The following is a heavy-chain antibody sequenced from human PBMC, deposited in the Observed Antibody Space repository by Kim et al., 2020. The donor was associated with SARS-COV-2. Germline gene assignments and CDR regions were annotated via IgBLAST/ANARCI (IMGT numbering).Heavy chain of an antibody. V-gene: IGHV1-3*01. Sequence: ASVKVSCKASGYTFTSYAMHWVRQAPGQRLEWMGWINAGNGNTKYSQKFQGRVTITRDTSASTAYMELSSLRSEDTAVYYCASTYLIAVAGNPFDYWGQEPWSPSPQ. CDR2: INAGNGNT. J-gene: IGHJ4*01. D-gene: IGHD6-19*01. CDR3: ASTYLIAVAGNPFDY. CDR1: GYTFTSYA.